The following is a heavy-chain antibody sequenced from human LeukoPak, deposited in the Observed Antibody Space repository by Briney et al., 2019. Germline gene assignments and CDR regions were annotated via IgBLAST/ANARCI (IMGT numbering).Heavy chain of an antibody. CDR1: GFTVSNNY. CDR2: IYNNGDT. CDR3: ARWYCSSITCYYDY. V-gene: IGHV3-53*01. Sequence: GGSLRLSCAASGFTVSNNYMGWVRQAPGKGLEWVSFIYNNGDTKYADSVQGRFTISRDNFQNTLFLQMNSLRVEDTAMYYCARWYCSSITCYYDYWGQGTLVTVSS. J-gene: IGHJ4*02. D-gene: IGHD2-2*01.